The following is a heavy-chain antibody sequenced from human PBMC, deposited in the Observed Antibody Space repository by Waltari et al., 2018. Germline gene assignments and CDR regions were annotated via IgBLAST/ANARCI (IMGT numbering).Heavy chain of an antibody. CDR2: IKSKGDGGTT. CDR1: GFTFSNAW. J-gene: IGHJ4*02. Sequence: EVQLVESGGDLVKPGGSLRLSCAASGFTFSNAWINWVRQAPGKGLEWVGRIKSKGDGGTTDYAAPVKGRFTFSRDDSKNTLYLQMNSLKTEDTAVYYCTTTPLGYCTSTSCYSYFDYWGQGTLVTVSS. CDR3: TTTPLGYCTSTSCYSYFDY. D-gene: IGHD2-2*01. V-gene: IGHV3-15*01.